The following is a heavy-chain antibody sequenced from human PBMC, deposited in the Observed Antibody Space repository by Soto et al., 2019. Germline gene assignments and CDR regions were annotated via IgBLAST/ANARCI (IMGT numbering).Heavy chain of an antibody. J-gene: IGHJ6*02. Sequence: PVGSLRLSCAASGFTFSSYSMNWGRQAPGKGLEWVSSISISSSYIYYSDSVKGRFTISRDNAKNSLYLQMNSLRAEDTAVYYWARALEAGTAMVMTDSYYYYYGIDLWGQGTMVTVSS. CDR1: GFTFSSYS. V-gene: IGHV3-21*01. D-gene: IGHD5-18*01. CDR2: ISISSSYI. CDR3: ARALEAGTAMVMTDSYYYYYGIDL.